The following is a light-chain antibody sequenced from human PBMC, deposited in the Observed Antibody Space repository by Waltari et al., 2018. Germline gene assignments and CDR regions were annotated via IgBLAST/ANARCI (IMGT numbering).Light chain of an antibody. J-gene: IGKJ4*01. CDR1: QDIRNF. V-gene: IGKV1-33*01. CDR3: QQHENPPLT. CDR2: DAP. Sequence: DIQMTQSPSSLSASLGDRVTITCQASQDIRNFLNWYQQKPGKAPRLLIYDAPTLEAGVSSRFRGSGSGTDFTLTIASLQSEDIATYYCQQHENPPLTFGGGTKVEIK.